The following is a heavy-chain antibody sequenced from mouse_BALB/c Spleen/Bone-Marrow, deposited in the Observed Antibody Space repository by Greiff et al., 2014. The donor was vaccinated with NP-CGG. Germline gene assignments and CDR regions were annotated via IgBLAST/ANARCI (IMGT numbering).Heavy chain of an antibody. CDR2: IYYSGTI. Sequence: VQLQQSGPGLVKPSQTVSLTCTVTGVSITTGNYRWSWIRQFPGNKLEWIGYIYYSGTITYNPSLTSRTTITRDTSKNQFFLEMNSLTAEDTATYYCARDGNYAMGYWGQGTSVTVSS. V-gene: IGHV3-5*02. CDR3: ARDGNYAMGY. CDR1: GVSITTGNYR. D-gene: IGHD1-1*02. J-gene: IGHJ4*01.